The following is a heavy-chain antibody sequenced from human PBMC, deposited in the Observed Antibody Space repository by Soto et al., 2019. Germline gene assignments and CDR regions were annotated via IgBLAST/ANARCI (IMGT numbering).Heavy chain of an antibody. D-gene: IGHD3-22*01. CDR3: ARYQIMSYYDSSGYLDY. CDR2: IYYSGST. V-gene: IGHV4-31*03. Sequence: QVQLQESGPGLVKPSQTLSLTCTVSGGSISSGGYYWSWIRQHPGKGLEWIGYIYYSGSTYYNPSLKSRVTRSVDTSKNQFSRKLSSVTAADTAVYYCARYQIMSYYDSSGYLDYWGQGTLVAVSS. CDR1: GGSISSGGYY. J-gene: IGHJ4*02.